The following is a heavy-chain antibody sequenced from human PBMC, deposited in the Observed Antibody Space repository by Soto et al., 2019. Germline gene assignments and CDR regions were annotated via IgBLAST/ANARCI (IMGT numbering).Heavy chain of an antibody. J-gene: IGHJ5*02. V-gene: IGHV4-59*08. CDR1: GGSISSYY. CDR3: ASLYYDFWSGFSWFDP. D-gene: IGHD3-3*01. CDR2: IYYSGST. Sequence: ETLSLTCTVSGGSISSYYWSWIRQPPGKGLEWIGYIYYSGSTNYNPSLKSRVTISVDTSKNQFSLKLSSVTAADTAVYYCASLYYDFWSGFSWFDPWGQGTLVTVSS.